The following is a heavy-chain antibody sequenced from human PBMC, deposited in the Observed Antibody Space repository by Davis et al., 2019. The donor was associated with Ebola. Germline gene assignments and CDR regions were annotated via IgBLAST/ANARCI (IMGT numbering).Heavy chain of an antibody. D-gene: IGHD1-26*01. CDR3: ARDRKGGGRPPWAFHI. CDR1: GFTFSSYA. V-gene: IGHV3-30-3*01. J-gene: IGHJ3*02. CDR2: ISYDVSTE. Sequence: PGGSLRLSCAASGFTFSSYAIHWVRQAPGKGLGWVAVISYDVSTEYYADSVRGRFTISRDNSKNTLYLQMNSLRAEDTALYYCARDRKGGGRPPWAFHIWGQGTMVTVSS.